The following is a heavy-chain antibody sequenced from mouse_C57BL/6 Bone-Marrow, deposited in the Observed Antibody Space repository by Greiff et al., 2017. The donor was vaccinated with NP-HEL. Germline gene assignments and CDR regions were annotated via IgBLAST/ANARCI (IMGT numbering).Heavy chain of an antibody. CDR1: GFTFSNYW. D-gene: IGHD2-5*01. J-gene: IGHJ4*01. CDR2: IRLKSDNYAT. CDR3: TYSNHDHYAMDY. V-gene: IGHV6-3*01. Sequence: EVKVEESGGGLVQPGGSMQLSCVASGFTFSNYWMNWVRQSPEKGLEWVAQIRLKSDNYATLYAGSVKGRFTISRDDSKSSVYLQMNNVSAEDTGSDYCTYSNHDHYAMDYRGQGTAVTVSS.